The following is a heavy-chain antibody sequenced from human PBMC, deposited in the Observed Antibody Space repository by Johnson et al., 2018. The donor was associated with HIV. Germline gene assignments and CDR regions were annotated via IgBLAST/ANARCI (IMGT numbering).Heavy chain of an antibody. D-gene: IGHD1-14*01. Sequence: QVQLVESGGGVVQPGRSLRLSCAASGFTFSSYAMHWVRQAPGKGLEWVAVISYDGSNKYYADSVKGRFTISRDNSKNTLYLQMNSLRAEDTAVYYCAREPSGDAFDIWGQGTMVTVSS. CDR3: AREPSGDAFDI. J-gene: IGHJ3*02. CDR2: ISYDGSNK. V-gene: IGHV3-30-3*01. CDR1: GFTFSSYA.